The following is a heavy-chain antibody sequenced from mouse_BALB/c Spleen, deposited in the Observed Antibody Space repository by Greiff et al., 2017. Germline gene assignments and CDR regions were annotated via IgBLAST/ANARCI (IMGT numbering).Heavy chain of an antibody. CDR1: GFTFSSYG. J-gene: IGHJ3*01. CDR2: INSNSGST. D-gene: IGHD2-4*01. Sequence: EVMLVESGGGLVQPGGSLKLSCAASGFTFSSYGMSWVRQTPDKRLELVATINSNSGSTYYPDRVKGRFTISRDNAKNTLYLQMSSLKSEDTAMYYCARDMITTAWFAYWGQGTLVTVSA. CDR3: ARDMITTAWFAY. V-gene: IGHV5-6-3*01.